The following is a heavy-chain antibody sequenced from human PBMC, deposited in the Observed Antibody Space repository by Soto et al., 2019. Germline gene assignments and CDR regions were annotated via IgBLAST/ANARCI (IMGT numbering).Heavy chain of an antibody. D-gene: IGHD6-19*01. V-gene: IGHV4-61*01. J-gene: IGHJ4*02. CDR1: GGSVSSGSYY. Sequence: PSETLSLTCTVSGGSVSSGSYYWSWIRQPPGKGLEWIGYIYYSGSTNYNPSLKSRVTISVDTSKNQFSLKLSSVTAADTAVYYCARLENSSGWYEALFDYWGQGTLVTVSS. CDR2: IYYSGST. CDR3: ARLENSSGWYEALFDY.